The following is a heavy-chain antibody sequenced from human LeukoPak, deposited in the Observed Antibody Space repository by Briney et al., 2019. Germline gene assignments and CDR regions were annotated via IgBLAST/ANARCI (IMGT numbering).Heavy chain of an antibody. Sequence: SETLSLTCTVSGGSISSYYWSWIRQPPGKGLEWIGYIYYSGSTNYNPSLKSRVTISVETSKNQFSLKLSSVTAADTAVYYCAREVVYCSSTSCSGDYWGQGTLVTVSS. CDR1: GGSISSYY. V-gene: IGHV4-59*01. D-gene: IGHD2-2*01. CDR3: AREVVYCSSTSCSGDY. J-gene: IGHJ4*02. CDR2: IYYSGST.